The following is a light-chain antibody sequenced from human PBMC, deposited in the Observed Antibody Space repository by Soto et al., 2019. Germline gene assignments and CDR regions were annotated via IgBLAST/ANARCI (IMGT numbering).Light chain of an antibody. CDR2: EVS. V-gene: IGLV2-14*03. CDR1: SSDVGAYDF. J-gene: IGLJ1*01. CDR3: SSYTSSSTRV. Sequence: QSALTQPASVSGSPGQSITISCTGTSSDVGAYDFVSWYQQHPDKAPKLMIYEVSNRPSGVSNRFSGSKSVNTATLTISGLHAEDEADYCCSSYTSSSTRVFGTGTKVTVL.